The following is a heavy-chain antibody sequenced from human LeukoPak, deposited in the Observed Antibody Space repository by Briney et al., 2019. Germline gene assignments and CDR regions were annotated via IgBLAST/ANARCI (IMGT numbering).Heavy chain of an antibody. V-gene: IGHV1-69*13. D-gene: IGHD1-26*01. J-gene: IGHJ5*02. CDR1: GGTFSSYA. CDR3: ARDSGSFGNWFDP. CDR2: IIPIFGTA. Sequence: ASVKVSCKASGGTFSSYAISWVRQDPGQGLEWMGGIIPIFGTANYAQKFQGRVTITADESTSTAYMELSSLRSEDTAVYYCARDSGSFGNWFDPWGQGTLVTVSS.